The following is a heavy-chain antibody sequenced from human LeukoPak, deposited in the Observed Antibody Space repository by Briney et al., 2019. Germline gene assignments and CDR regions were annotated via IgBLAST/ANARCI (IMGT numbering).Heavy chain of an antibody. CDR3: ARVLAYCGGDCYYDALDI. CDR2: IYYTAST. D-gene: IGHD2-21*02. CDR1: Y. V-gene: IGHV4-59*01. J-gene: IGHJ3*02. Sequence: YWSGIRQPPGXGLXGIGYIYYTASTNYTPSLKSRVTISVATSKNQFSLKLSSVTAADTAVYYCARVLAYCGGDCYYDALDIWGQGTMVTVSS.